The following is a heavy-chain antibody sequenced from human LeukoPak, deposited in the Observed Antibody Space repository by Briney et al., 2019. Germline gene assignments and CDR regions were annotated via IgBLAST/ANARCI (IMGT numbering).Heavy chain of an antibody. CDR2: ITGDGSDI. CDR1: GFTLNKYW. D-gene: IGHD1-1*01. V-gene: IGHV3-74*01. Sequence: PGGSLRLSCEASGFTLNKYWMHWVRQAPGKGLVCVSRITGDGSDIAYAGSVKGRFTLSRDDAKNTLFLQMTSLRVEDTAIYYCARDAYTTTSSWLDPWGQGTLVSVSS. CDR3: ARDAYTTTSSWLDP. J-gene: IGHJ5*02.